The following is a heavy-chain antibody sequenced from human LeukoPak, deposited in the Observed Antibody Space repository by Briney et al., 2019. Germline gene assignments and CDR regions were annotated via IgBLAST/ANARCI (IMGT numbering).Heavy chain of an antibody. CDR1: GFTFNNFR. D-gene: IGHD7-27*01. CDR3: ASISGPFDY. V-gene: IGHV3-48*01. J-gene: IGHJ4*02. Sequence: GGSLRLSCGASGFTFNNFRMNWVRQAPGKGLEWVSYISSSSGTRYYADSVKGRFTISRDNAKNSLYLQMNSLRAEDTAVYYCASISGPFDYWGQGTLVTVSS. CDR2: ISSSSGTR.